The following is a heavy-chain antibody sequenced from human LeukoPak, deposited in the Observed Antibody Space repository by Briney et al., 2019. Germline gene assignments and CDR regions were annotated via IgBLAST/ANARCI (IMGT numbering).Heavy chain of an antibody. V-gene: IGHV4-4*09. D-gene: IGHD2-21*01. J-gene: IGHJ4*02. CDR1: GVSMSAYQ. Sequence: SETLSLTCTVSGVSMSAYQWSWVRQSPEKGLEWIGCINTKGETSYNPSLKSRVTTSVDTSKSQFSLRLTSATAADTAVYYCATSNDAKIAPFDHWGQGAPVTVSS. CDR3: ATSNDAKIAPFDH. CDR2: INTKGET.